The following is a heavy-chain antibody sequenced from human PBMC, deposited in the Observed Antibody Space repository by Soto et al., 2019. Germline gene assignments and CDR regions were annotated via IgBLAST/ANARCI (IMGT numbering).Heavy chain of an antibody. J-gene: IGHJ3*02. CDR2: IYYSGST. D-gene: IGHD3-10*01. Sequence: SETLSLTCTVSGGSISSYDLSWIRQPPGKGLEWIGYIYYSGSTNYNPSLKSRVTISVDTSKNQFSLKLSSVTAADTAVYYCARVWGGAFDIWGQGTIVTVSS. CDR1: GGSISSYD. V-gene: IGHV4-59*01. CDR3: ARVWGGAFDI.